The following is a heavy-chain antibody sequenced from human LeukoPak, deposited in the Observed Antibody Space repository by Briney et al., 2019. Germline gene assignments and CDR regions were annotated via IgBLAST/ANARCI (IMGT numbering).Heavy chain of an antibody. CDR1: GFTVSSNY. Sequence: GGSLRLSCAASGFTVSSNYMSWVRQAPGKGLEWVSVIYSDGSGHYADSGKGRFTISRDNSNNTLHLQMNSLRVEDTAVYYCASSIITTTPVYFDYWGQGTLVTVS. V-gene: IGHV3-53*01. CDR2: IYSDGSG. D-gene: IGHD3-10*01. CDR3: ASSIITTTPVYFDY. J-gene: IGHJ4*02.